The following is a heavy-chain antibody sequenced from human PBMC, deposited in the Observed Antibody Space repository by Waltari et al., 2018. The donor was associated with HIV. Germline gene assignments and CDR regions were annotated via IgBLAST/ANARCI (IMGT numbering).Heavy chain of an antibody. CDR2: IYPGASAT. D-gene: IGHD2-8*01. Sequence: EVQMVQSGPEVKKPGKSLKISCKISGYNCASYWIAWVRQRSGKGLEYMGLIYPGASATSSNPSFQGKLTISADTSINTAYVQWDKLKATDTAIYYCAKVKFGADNGLDVWGQGTMVTVSS. CDR3: AKVKFGADNGLDV. V-gene: IGHV5-51*01. J-gene: IGHJ3*01. CDR1: GYNCASYW.